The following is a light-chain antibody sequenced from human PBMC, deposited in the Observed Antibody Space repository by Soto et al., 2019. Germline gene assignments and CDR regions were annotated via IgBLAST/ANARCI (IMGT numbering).Light chain of an antibody. V-gene: IGKV3-15*01. Sequence: EIVMTQSPATLSVSPWERATLSCRASQSVSSNLAWYQQKPGQAPRLLIYGASTRATGIPARFSGSGSGTEFTLTISSLQSEDFAVYYCQHYNNWPPITFGRGKRLEIK. J-gene: IGKJ5*01. CDR1: QSVSSN. CDR2: GAS. CDR3: QHYNNWPPIT.